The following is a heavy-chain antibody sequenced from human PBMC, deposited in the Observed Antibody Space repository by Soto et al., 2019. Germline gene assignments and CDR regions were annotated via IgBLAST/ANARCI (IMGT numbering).Heavy chain of an antibody. CDR2: IYYSGST. J-gene: IGHJ5*02. D-gene: IGHD3-9*01. Sequence: SEPLSLTCTVSGSSISSGDYYWSWIRQPQGKGLEWIGYIYYSGSTYYNPSLKSRVTISVDTSKNQFSLKLSSVTAADTAVYYCARGLTNLNWFDPWGQGTLVTVSS. CDR1: GSSISSGDYY. V-gene: IGHV4-30-4*01. CDR3: ARGLTNLNWFDP.